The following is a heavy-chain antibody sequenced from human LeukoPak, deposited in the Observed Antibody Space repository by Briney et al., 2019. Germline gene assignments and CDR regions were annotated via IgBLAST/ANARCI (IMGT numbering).Heavy chain of an antibody. D-gene: IGHD5-24*01. CDR2: MYTSGST. V-gene: IGHV4-4*07. J-gene: IGHJ3*02. CDR1: GASISSDY. CDR3: ARDSAEMATSDDALDI. Sequence: PSETLSLTCTVSGASISSDYWSWIRQTAGKGLEWIGRMYTSGSTNYNPSLRSRVSMSVDTSKNQLSLRMYSVTAADTAVYYCARDSAEMATSDDALDIWGQGAMVTVSS.